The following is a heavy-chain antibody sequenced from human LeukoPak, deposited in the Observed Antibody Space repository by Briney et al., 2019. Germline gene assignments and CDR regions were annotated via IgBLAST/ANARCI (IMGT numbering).Heavy chain of an antibody. J-gene: IGHJ5*02. CDR1: GFTVSSNY. CDR3: ARTGIAARPTVWFDP. V-gene: IGHV3-53*01. D-gene: IGHD6-6*01. Sequence: GGSLRLSCAASGFTVSSNYMSWVRQAPGKGLEWVSVIYSGGSTYYADSVKGRFTISRDNAKNTLYLQMNSLRAEDTAVYYCARTGIAARPTVWFDPWGQGTLVTVSS. CDR2: IYSGGST.